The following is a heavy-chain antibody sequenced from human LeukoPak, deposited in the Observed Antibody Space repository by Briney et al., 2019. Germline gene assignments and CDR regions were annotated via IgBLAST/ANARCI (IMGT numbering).Heavy chain of an antibody. CDR1: GYIFTDYS. CDR2: INPKSGVT. V-gene: IGHV1-2*06. CDR3: ARTKWGSVQYFDY. Sequence: ASVKVSCKASGYIFTDYSMDWVPQAPGQGLEWMGRINPKSGVTNYAQKFQGSLTMTTDTSTRTAYAELSSLRFDDTAVYYCARTKWGSVQYFDYWGQGTLITVSS. J-gene: IGHJ4*02. D-gene: IGHD7-27*01.